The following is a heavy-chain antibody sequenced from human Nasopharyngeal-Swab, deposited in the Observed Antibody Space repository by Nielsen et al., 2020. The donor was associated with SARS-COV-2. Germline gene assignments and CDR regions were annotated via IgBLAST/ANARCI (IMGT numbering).Heavy chain of an antibody. CDR2: VSPGGRTS. V-gene: IGHV3-23*01. Sequence: GESLKISCAASGFTFNTYAMAWVRQAPGKGLEWVSIVSPGGRTSYSADSVRGRFTISRDNAKNSLYLQMNSLRAEDTAVYYCARDDSGYDFLGIYYYYGMDVWGQGTTVTVSS. D-gene: IGHD5-12*01. CDR3: ARDDSGYDFLGIYYYYGMDV. CDR1: GFTFNTYA. J-gene: IGHJ6*02.